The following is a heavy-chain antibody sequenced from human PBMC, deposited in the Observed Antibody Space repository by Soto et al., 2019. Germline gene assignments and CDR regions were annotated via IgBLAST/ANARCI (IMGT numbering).Heavy chain of an antibody. CDR2: IKQDGTEK. J-gene: IGHJ4*02. V-gene: IGHV3-7*03. CDR1: GFTFSRYW. D-gene: IGHD3-3*01. Sequence: EVQLVESGGGLVQPGGSLRLSCVASGFTFSRYWMSWVRQAPGKGLEWVANIKQDGTEKYYVDSVKGRFTISTDNARNSLYLQMNSLRAEDTAVYYCTRDFYDFSSGYYFDYWGQGALVTVSS. CDR3: TRDFYDFSSGYYFDY.